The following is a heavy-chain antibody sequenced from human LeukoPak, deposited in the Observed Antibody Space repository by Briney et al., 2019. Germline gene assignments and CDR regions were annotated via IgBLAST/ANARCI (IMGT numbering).Heavy chain of an antibody. CDR3: AKDRVWPTARYYFDY. CDR1: GFTFSTYG. V-gene: IGHV3-30*18. CDR2: ISYDGSNK. J-gene: IGHJ4*02. Sequence: GGSLRLSCAASGFTFSTYGMHWVRQAPGKGLEWVAVISYDGSNKDYADSVKGRFTISRDNSKNTLYLQMNSLRAEDTAVYYCAKDRVWPTARYYFDYWGQGTLVTVSS. D-gene: IGHD3-16*01.